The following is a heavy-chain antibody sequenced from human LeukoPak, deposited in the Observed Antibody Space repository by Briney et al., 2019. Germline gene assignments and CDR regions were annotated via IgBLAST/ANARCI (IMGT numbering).Heavy chain of an antibody. CDR1: GFTFSSHS. Sequence: GGSLRLSCAVSGFTFSSHSMNWVRQAPGKGLEWVSYISSSSSTIYYAVSVKGRFTISRDNAKNSLHLQMNSLRAEDTAVYYCARVRYCGGDCYSDYWGQGTLVTVSS. CDR3: ARVRYCGGDCYSDY. J-gene: IGHJ4*02. CDR2: ISSSSSTI. V-gene: IGHV3-48*01. D-gene: IGHD2-21*02.